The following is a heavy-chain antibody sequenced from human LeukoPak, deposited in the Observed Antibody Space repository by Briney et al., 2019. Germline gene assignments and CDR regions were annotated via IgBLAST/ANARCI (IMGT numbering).Heavy chain of an antibody. D-gene: IGHD2-2*03. Sequence: SETLSLTCSVSGGSITSYYWSWIRQPPGKGLEWIGYISSSGSTNYNPSLKSRVTMSVDTSKNQFSLKLNSVTAADTAVYYCASGGYCCTTTGYPNWFDPWGQGTQVTVSS. CDR1: GGSITSYY. V-gene: IGHV4-59*01. CDR3: ASGGYCCTTTGYPNWFDP. J-gene: IGHJ5*02. CDR2: ISSSGST.